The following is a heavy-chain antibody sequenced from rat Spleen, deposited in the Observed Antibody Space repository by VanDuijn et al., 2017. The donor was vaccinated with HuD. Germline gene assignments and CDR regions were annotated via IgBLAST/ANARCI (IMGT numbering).Heavy chain of an antibody. D-gene: IGHD5-1*01. V-gene: IGHV5-25*01. CDR3: ARHPQLGAYWYFDF. CDR1: GFTFSNYY. CDR2: ISPSGGST. J-gene: IGHJ1*01. Sequence: EVQLVESDGGLVLPGRSLKLSCAASGFTFSNYYMAWVRQAPTKGLEWVASISPSGGSTYYRDSVKGRFTISRDNAKSTLYLQMDSLRSEDTATYYCARHPQLGAYWYFDFWGPGTMVTVSS.